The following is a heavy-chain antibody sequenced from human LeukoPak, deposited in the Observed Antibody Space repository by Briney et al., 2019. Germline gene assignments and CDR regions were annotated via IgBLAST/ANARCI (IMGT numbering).Heavy chain of an antibody. V-gene: IGHV3-23*01. Sequence: QPGGSLRLSCAASGFTFSSYAMSWVRQAPGKGLEWVSAISGSGGSTYYADSVKGRFTISRDNSKNTLYLQMNSLRAEDTAVYYCARERSYYYDSSGYYAGAFDIWGQGTMVTVSS. CDR3: ARERSYYYDSSGYYAGAFDI. J-gene: IGHJ3*02. CDR1: GFTFSSYA. D-gene: IGHD3-22*01. CDR2: ISGSGGST.